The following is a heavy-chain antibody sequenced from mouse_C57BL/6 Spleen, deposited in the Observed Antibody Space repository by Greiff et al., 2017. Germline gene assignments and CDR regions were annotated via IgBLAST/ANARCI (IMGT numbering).Heavy chain of an antibody. D-gene: IGHD2-3*01. CDR2: INPSTGGT. CDR1: GYSFTGYY. V-gene: IGHV1-43*01. J-gene: IGHJ4*01. Sequence: EVKLQESGPELVKPGASVKISCKASGYSFTGYYMHWVKQSSEKSLEWIGEINPSTGGTSYNQKFKGKATLTVDKSSSTAYMQRKSLTSDDSAVYYCARGDGHAMDYWGQGTSVTVSS. CDR3: ARGDGHAMDY.